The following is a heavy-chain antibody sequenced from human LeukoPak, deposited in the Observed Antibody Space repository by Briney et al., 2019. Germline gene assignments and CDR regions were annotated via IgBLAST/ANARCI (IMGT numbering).Heavy chain of an antibody. CDR1: YY. CDR3: ARAHYDFWSGYYHRYFDY. V-gene: IGHV4-59*01. J-gene: IGHJ4*02. Sequence: YYWSWIRXPPGKGLEGRGYIYYSRSTNSNPSLKSRVPISVYTSKNQFSLKLSSVTAADTAVYYCARAHYDFWSGYYHRYFDYWGQGTLVTVSS. CDR2: IYYSRST. D-gene: IGHD3-3*01.